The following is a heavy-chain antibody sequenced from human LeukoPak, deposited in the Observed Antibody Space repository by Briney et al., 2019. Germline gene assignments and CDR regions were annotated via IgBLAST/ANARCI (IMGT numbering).Heavy chain of an antibody. J-gene: IGHJ4*02. CDR2: ISTSATTI. V-gene: IGHV3-48*03. CDR3: ARGIAAAGTTFDY. CDR1: GFSFRNYE. D-gene: IGHD6-13*01. Sequence: GGSLRLSCAASGFSFRNYEMNWVRQAPGKGMEWVSYISTSATTIYYADSVKGRFTISRDNAKNSLYLQMNSLRAEDTAVYYCARGIAAAGTTFDYWGQGTLVTVSS.